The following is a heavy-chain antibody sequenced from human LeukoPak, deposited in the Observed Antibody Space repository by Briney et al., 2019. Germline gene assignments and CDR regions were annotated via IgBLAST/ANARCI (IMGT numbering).Heavy chain of an antibody. CDR1: GDSVSTNSVG. CDR2: THCNSNCYN. CDR3: AREKMGTPPWPSVKSSWYFDL. V-gene: IGHV6-1*01. D-gene: IGHD7-27*01. Sequence: SQTLSLTCAISGDSVSTNSVGWNWIRQSPSRGLEWLGRTHCNSNCYNDYGASVKSRITINADTSKNHFSLQLNSVTPEDTAVYYCAREKMGTPPWPSVKSSWYFDLWGRGTLATVSS. J-gene: IGHJ2*01.